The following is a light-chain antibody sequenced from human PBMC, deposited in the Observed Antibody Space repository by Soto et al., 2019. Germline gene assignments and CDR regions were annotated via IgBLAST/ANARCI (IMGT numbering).Light chain of an antibody. V-gene: IGKV1-5*01. J-gene: IGKJ1*01. CDR1: QSISGW. CDR2: DAS. Sequence: DIQMTQSPSTLSGSVGDRVTITCRASQSISGWLAWYQQKPGKAPKLLIYDASSLESGVPSRFSGSGSGTEFTLTISSLQPDDFATYYCQQYNSYSTFGQGTKVDIK. CDR3: QQYNSYST.